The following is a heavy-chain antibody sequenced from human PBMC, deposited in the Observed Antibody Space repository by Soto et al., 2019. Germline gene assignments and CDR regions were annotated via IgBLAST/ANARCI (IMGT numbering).Heavy chain of an antibody. V-gene: IGHV5-10-1*01. J-gene: IGHJ6*02. CDR2: IDPSDSYT. CDR1: GYSFTSYW. D-gene: IGHD2-2*01. Sequence: VESLKISCKGSGYSFTSYWISWVRQMPGKGLEWMGRIDPSDSYTNYSPSFQGHVTISADKSISTAYLQWSSLKASDTAMYYCASSPRGYCSSTSCRELGNYYGMDVWGQGTTVTVS. CDR3: ASSPRGYCSSTSCRELGNYYGMDV.